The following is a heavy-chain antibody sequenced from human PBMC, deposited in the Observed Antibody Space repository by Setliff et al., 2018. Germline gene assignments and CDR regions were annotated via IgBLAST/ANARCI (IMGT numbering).Heavy chain of an antibody. D-gene: IGHD2-15*01. CDR3: ARRHCSGGSCYSLNYFDY. V-gene: IGHV4-59*11. CDR1: GGSISSSHS. J-gene: IGHJ4*02. CDR2: VLDTGIT. Sequence: SETLSLTCTVSGGSISSSHSWSWIRQPPGKEMEWIGNVLDTGITNYNPSLEGRVTISVDTSKNQFSLSLTSVTAADTALYYCARRHCSGGSCYSLNYFDYWGQGTLVTVSS.